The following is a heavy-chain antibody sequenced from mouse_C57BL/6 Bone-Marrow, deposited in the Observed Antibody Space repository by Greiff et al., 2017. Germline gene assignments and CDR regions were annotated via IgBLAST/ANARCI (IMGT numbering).Heavy chain of an antibody. D-gene: IGHD1-1*01. CDR3: ARLYGSSYDYAMDY. CDR1: GFTFSSYA. CDR2: ISDGGSYT. J-gene: IGHJ4*01. V-gene: IGHV5-4*03. Sequence: EVKLVESGGGLVKPGGSLKLSCAASGFTFSSYAMSWVRQTPEKRLEWVATISDGGSYTYYPDNVKGRFTISRDNAKNNLYLQMSHLKSEDTAMYYCARLYGSSYDYAMDYWGQGTSVTVSS.